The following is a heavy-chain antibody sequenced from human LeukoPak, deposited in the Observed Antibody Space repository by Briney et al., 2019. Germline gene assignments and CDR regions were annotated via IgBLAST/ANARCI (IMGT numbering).Heavy chain of an antibody. V-gene: IGHV4-34*01. CDR1: GGSFSGYY. CDR2: INHSGST. J-gene: IGHJ4*02. CDR3: ARESIAGTGGDY. D-gene: IGHD6-6*01. Sequence: SETLSLTCAVYGGSFSGYYWSWIRQPPGKGLEWIGEINHSGSTNYNPSLKSRVTISVDTSKNQFSLKLSSVTAADTAVYYCARESIAGTGGDYWGQGTLVTVPS.